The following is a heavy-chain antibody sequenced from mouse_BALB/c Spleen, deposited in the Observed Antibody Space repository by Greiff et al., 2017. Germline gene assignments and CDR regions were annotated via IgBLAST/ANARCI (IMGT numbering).Heavy chain of an antibody. CDR1: GYTFTSYV. J-gene: IGHJ1*01. CDR2: INPYNDGT. Sequence: EVQLVESGPELVKPGASVKMSCKASGYTFTSYVMHWVKQKPGQGLEWIGYINPYNDGTKYNEKFKGKATLTSDKSSSTAYMELSSLTSEDSAVYYCAMGYYGPDWYFDVWGAGTTVTVSS. CDR3: AMGYYGPDWYFDV. D-gene: IGHD1-1*01. V-gene: IGHV1-14*01.